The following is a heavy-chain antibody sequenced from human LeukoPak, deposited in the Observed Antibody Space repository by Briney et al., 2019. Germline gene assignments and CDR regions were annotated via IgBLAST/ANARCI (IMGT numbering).Heavy chain of an antibody. CDR1: GFTLSDYW. Sequence: GGSLRLSCTASGFTLSDYWMQWVRQAPGKGLEWVSAISGSGGSTYYADSVKGRFTISRDNSKNTLYLQMNSLRAEDTAVYYCAKAELLNWFDPWGQGTLVTVSS. V-gene: IGHV3-23*01. CDR3: AKAELLNWFDP. D-gene: IGHD2-15*01. J-gene: IGHJ5*02. CDR2: ISGSGGST.